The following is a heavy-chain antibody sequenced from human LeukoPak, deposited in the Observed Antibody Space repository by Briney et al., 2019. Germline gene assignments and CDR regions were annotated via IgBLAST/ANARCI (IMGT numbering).Heavy chain of an antibody. V-gene: IGHV3-23*01. J-gene: IGHJ4*02. CDR3: AKNGKYYFDY. CDR2: ISGSGDST. CDR1: GFTFSSYA. Sequence: PGGSLRLSCAASGFTFSSYAMSWVRQAPGKGLEWVSAISGSGDSTYYADSVKGRFTLSRDNSKNTLYLQMNSLRAEDTAVYYCAKNGKYYFDYWGQGTLLTVSS.